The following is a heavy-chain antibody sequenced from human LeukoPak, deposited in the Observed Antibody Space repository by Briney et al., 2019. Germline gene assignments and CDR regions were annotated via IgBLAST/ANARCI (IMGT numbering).Heavy chain of an antibody. CDR2: IYASGST. CDR1: GGSISSGSYY. CDR3: ARVQYDFWSGYPLGWFDP. J-gene: IGHJ5*02. V-gene: IGHV4-61*02. Sequence: NPSQTLSLTCTVSGGSISSGSYYWSWIRQPAGKRLEWIGRIYASGSTNYNPSLKSRVTISVDTSKSQFSLKLSSVTAADTAVYYCARVQYDFWSGYPLGWFDPWGQGTLVTVSS. D-gene: IGHD3-3*01.